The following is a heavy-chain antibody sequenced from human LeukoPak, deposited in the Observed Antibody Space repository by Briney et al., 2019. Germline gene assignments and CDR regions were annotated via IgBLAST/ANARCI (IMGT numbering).Heavy chain of an antibody. CDR3: ARVSTIFGVVIAGYFDY. D-gene: IGHD3-3*01. Sequence: ASVKVSCKASGGTFSSYAISWVRQAPGQGLEWMGGIIPIFGTANYAQKFQGRVTITADESTSTAYMELSSLRSEDTAVYYCARVSTIFGVVIAGYFDYWGQGTLVTVSS. J-gene: IGHJ4*02. CDR2: IIPIFGTA. V-gene: IGHV1-69*13. CDR1: GGTFSSYA.